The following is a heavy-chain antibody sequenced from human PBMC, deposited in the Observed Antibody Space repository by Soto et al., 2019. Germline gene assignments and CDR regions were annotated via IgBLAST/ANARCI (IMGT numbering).Heavy chain of an antibody. CDR3: ARVMIAYFDSSSYPDH. V-gene: IGHV4-30-4*01. Sequence: SETLSLTCAVSGGSIVSGNYYWSWIRQTPGKGLEWIGYIYYNGNTFYNPSLKSRLTISVDTSKNHFSLDLSSVTAADTAVYYCARVMIAYFDSSSYPDHWGQGALVTVSS. D-gene: IGHD3-22*01. CDR2: IYYNGNT. CDR1: GGSIVSGNYY. J-gene: IGHJ4*02.